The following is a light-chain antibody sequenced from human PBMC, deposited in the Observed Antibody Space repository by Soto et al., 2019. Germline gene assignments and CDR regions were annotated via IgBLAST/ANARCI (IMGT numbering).Light chain of an antibody. CDR3: QKYGSSQWT. Sequence: IVLTQSPVARATPPLRAGTRSCIASQIVSSSYLAWYQQKPGQAPRLLIYGASSRATGIPDRFSGSGSGTDFTLTISRLEPEDFAVYYCQKYGSSQWTFGQGTTVDIK. CDR1: QIVSSSY. CDR2: GAS. V-gene: IGKV3-20*01. J-gene: IGKJ1*01.